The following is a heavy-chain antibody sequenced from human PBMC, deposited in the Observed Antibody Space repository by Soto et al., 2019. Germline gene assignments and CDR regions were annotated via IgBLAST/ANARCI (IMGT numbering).Heavy chain of an antibody. CDR2: ISSSGSTI. V-gene: IGHV3-48*03. CDR1: GFSFNTYE. CDR3: AYGGSCDY. J-gene: IGHJ4*02. D-gene: IGHD1-26*01. Sequence: EVQLVESGGGLVQPGGSLRLSCAASGFSFNTYEMNWVRQAQGKGLEWVSYISSSGSTIYYADSVKGRFTVSRDNGKNSLYLKINNLRAEDTAVYYCAYGGSCDYWGQGTQVTVSS.